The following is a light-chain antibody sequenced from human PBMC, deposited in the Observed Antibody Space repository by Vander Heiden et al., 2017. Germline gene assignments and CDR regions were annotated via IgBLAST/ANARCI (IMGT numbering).Light chain of an antibody. CDR3: QQYNSYAYT. Sequence: IQLTQSPPTLSPSVGDRVTITCRASQSISSWLAWYQQKPGKAPKLLIYKASSLESGVPSRFSGSGSGTEFTLTISSLQPDDFATYYCQQYNSYAYTFGQGTKLEIK. CDR2: KAS. CDR1: QSISSW. J-gene: IGKJ2*01. V-gene: IGKV1-5*03.